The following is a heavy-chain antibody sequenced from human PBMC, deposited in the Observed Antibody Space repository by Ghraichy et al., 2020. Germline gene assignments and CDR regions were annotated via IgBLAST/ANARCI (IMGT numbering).Heavy chain of an antibody. D-gene: IGHD2-2*01. J-gene: IGHJ4*02. CDR3: ARGLQGYCNYTNCPFDQ. V-gene: IGHV3-13*01. CDR2: IGTLGDT. CDR1: GFSFGDYD. Sequence: CVVSGFSFGDYDMHWVRQGTGRGLEWVSSIGTLGDTYYPGSVVGRFTISRDNATGSLYLQMNSLRAGDTAVYYCARGLQGYCNYTNCPFDQWGQGTLVTVSS.